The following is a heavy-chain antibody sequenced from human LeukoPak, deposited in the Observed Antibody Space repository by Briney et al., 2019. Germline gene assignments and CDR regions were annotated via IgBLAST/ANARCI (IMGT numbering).Heavy chain of an antibody. D-gene: IGHD6-19*01. CDR2: IKQDGSDK. CDR1: GFTFSTYW. J-gene: IGHJ4*02. CDR3: ARTSIAVAGTVDY. Sequence: GGSLRLSCAASGFTFSTYWMSWVRQAPGKGLEWVANIKQDGSDKYYVDSVKGRFTISRDNAENSLYLQMNSLRAEDTAVYYCARTSIAVAGTVDYWGQGTLVTVSS. V-gene: IGHV3-7*03.